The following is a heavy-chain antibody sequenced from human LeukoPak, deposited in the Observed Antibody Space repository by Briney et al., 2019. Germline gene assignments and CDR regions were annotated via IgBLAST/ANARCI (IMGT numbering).Heavy chain of an antibody. Sequence: GGSLRLSCAASGFTFSSYSMNWVRQAPGKGLEWVSSISSSSSYIYYADSVKGRFTISRDNAKNSLYLQMNSLRAEDTAVYYCARSNILTGEYYYYYYMDVWGKGTTVTISS. CDR2: ISSSSSYI. D-gene: IGHD3-9*01. V-gene: IGHV3-21*01. J-gene: IGHJ6*03. CDR1: GFTFSSYS. CDR3: ARSNILTGEYYYYYYMDV.